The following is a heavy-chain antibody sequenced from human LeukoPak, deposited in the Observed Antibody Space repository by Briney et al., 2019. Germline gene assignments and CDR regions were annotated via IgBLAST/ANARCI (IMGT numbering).Heavy chain of an antibody. D-gene: IGHD3-16*02. CDR1: GYTFTGYY. CDR2: INPNSGGT. Sequence: ASVKVSCKASGYTFTGYYMHWVRQAPGQGLEWMGWINPNSGGTNYQGRVTMTRDTSISTAYMELSRLRSDDTAVYYCAREIMITFGGVIVNDYWGQGTPVTVSS. CDR3: AREIMITFGGVIVNDY. V-gene: IGHV1-2*02. J-gene: IGHJ4*02.